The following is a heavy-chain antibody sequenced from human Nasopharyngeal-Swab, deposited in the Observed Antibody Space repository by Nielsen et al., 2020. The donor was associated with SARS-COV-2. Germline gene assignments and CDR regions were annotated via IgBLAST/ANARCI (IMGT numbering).Heavy chain of an antibody. CDR2: ISGSGSGT. D-gene: IGHD4-17*01. V-gene: IGHV3-23*01. Sequence: GGSLRLSCAASGFTFDTFGMTWVRQAPGKGLGWVPRISGSGSGTYYADSVKGRFTISRDNSKNTLYLQMNSLRADDTAVYYCAKGGVSVYGDSYYFDFWGQGTLVTVSS. CDR3: AKGGVSVYGDSYYFDF. J-gene: IGHJ4*02. CDR1: GFTFDTFG.